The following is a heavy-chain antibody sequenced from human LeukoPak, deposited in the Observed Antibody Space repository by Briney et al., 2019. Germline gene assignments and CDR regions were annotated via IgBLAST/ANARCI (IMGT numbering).Heavy chain of an antibody. D-gene: IGHD2-2*01. V-gene: IGHV4-61*01. Sequence: SETLSLTCTVSGGSISSGSYYWSWIRQPPGKGLEWIGYIYYSGSTNYNPSLKSRVTISVDTSKNQFSLKLSSVTAADTAVYYCARVSCSSTSCHPRIADYYFDYWGQGTLVTVSS. J-gene: IGHJ4*02. CDR3: ARVSCSSTSCHPRIADYYFDY. CDR2: IYYSGST. CDR1: GGSISSGSYY.